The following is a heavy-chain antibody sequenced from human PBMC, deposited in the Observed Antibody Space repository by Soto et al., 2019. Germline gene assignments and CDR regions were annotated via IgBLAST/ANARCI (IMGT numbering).Heavy chain of an antibody. Sequence: QVQLVQSGAEVKKPGSSVKVSCKASGGTFRTSAISWVRQAPGQGLEWVGGIMPVFRRPKYAQNFQDRVTTTADESTTTAYMELNSLKSADTAVYYCARDKDRLQLGGNYYFILDVWGQGTAVTVSS. D-gene: IGHD1-1*01. V-gene: IGHV1-69*12. CDR1: GGTFRTSA. CDR2: IMPVFRRP. CDR3: ARDKDRLQLGGNYYFILDV. J-gene: IGHJ6*02.